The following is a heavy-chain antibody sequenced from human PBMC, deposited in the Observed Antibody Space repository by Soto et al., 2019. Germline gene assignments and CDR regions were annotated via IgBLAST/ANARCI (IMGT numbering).Heavy chain of an antibody. V-gene: IGHV4-38-2*01. D-gene: IGHD3-22*01. J-gene: IGHJ4*02. CDR1: GYSIINGYY. CDR2: MFHSGAT. CDR3: ARGRRVYYYDSSGYHYYFDY. Sequence: SETLSLTCDVSGYSIINGYYWGWIRQPPGKGLEWIGSMFHSGATYLNPSLKSRVTISVDTSKNQFSLKLSSVTAADTAVYYCARGRRVYYYDSSGYHYYFDYWGQGTLVTVSS.